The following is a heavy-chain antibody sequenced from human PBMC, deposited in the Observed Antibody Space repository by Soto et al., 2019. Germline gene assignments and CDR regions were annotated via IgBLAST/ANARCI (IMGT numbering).Heavy chain of an antibody. V-gene: IGHV1-18*01. D-gene: IGHD2-2*02. CDR2: VSAYNGNT. CDR3: ARDRRPYIDTSAAYYYYGMDV. J-gene: IGHJ6*02. CDR1: GYTFTSYG. Sequence: QVQLVQSGVEVKKPGASVKVSCKSSGYTFTSYGFSWVRQAPGQGLEWMGWVSAYNGNTNYAQNLQGRVTMTTNTYTSTAYMEVRSLRSDDTAVYYCARDRRPYIDTSAAYYYYGMDVWGQGTMVTVSS.